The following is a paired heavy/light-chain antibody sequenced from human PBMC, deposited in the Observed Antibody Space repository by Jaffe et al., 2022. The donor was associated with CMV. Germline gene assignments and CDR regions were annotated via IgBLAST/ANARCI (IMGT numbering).Light chain of an antibody. V-gene: IGKV1-39*01. CDR1: QTFNEY. CDR3: QQSYSNPRT. J-gene: IGKJ1*01. Sequence: DIQMTQSPSSLSASVGDRVTITCRASQTFNEYLNWFQQKPGKAPKLLIYAASNLESGVPSRFSGSGSGTDFTLTISSLQPEDFATYYCQQSYSNPRTFGQGTRVEV. CDR2: AAS.
Heavy chain of an antibody. Sequence: QVQLVESGGGVVQPGGSLRLSCVASGFTFRTYGMHWVRQAPGKGLEWVAMISSTGSKKYYADSVKGRFTISRDNSKNTLYLHVNNLRAEDTAVYYCAKDQEAGDDHVWGMAFWGQGTLVTVSS. V-gene: IGHV3-30*18. CDR3: AKDQEAGDDHVWGMAF. D-gene: IGHD3-16*01. CDR2: ISSTGSKK. CDR1: GFTFRTYG. J-gene: IGHJ4*02.